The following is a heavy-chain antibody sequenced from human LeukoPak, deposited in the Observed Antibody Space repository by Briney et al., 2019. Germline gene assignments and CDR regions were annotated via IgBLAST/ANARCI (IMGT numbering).Heavy chain of an antibody. CDR3: AKGVSSLTFSFDY. J-gene: IGHJ4*02. CDR1: GFTFSSYA. CDR2: ISGSST. Sequence: GGSLRLSCAASGFTFSSYAMSWVRQAPGKGLEWVSSISGSSTNYADSVKGRFTISRDNSKNTLYLQMNSLRAEDTAVYYCAKGVSSLTFSFDYWGQGTLVTVSS. V-gene: IGHV3-23*01. D-gene: IGHD6-13*01.